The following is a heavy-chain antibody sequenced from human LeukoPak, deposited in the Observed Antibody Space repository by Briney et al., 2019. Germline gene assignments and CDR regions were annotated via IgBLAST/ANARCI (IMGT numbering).Heavy chain of an antibody. CDR2: IIPIFGTI. D-gene: IGHD2-2*01. CDR1: GGTFSNYA. Sequence: GSSVTVSCKVSGGTFSNYAISWVRQAPGRGLEWMGGIIPIFGTINYAQKFQGRVTITADESTSTAYMELSSLTSEDTAVYYCARDRYQQYQLPRFDPWGQGTLVTVSS. V-gene: IGHV1-69*01. J-gene: IGHJ5*02. CDR3: ARDRYQQYQLPRFDP.